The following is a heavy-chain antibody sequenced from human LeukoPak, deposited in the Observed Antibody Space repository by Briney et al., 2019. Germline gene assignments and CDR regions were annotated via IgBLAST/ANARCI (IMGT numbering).Heavy chain of an antibody. CDR3: ARNPGGIGDY. CDR1: GFTFSMSA. V-gene: IGHV3-64*04. Sequence: PGGSPRLSCSASGFTFSMSAMHWVRQGPGKGLQYVSAISSNGGSTYYADSVKGRFTVSRDNAKNSLYLQMNSLRDEDTAVYYCARNPGGIGDYWGQGTLVTVSS. J-gene: IGHJ4*02. D-gene: IGHD4-23*01. CDR2: ISSNGGST.